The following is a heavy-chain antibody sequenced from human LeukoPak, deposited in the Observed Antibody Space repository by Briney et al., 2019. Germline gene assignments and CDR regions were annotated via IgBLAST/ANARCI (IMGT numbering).Heavy chain of an antibody. D-gene: IGHD6-6*01. CDR3: ATRPNEYSNY. J-gene: IGHJ4*02. CDR1: GFTFNTYA. V-gene: IGHV3-30-3*01. CDR2: ISYDGSHK. Sequence: GSLLLSCAASGFTFNTYAMNWVRQAPGKGLEWVAIISYDGSHKYYADSVKGRFTISRDNSKNTMYLQMSSLRAEDTAVYYCATRPNEYSNYWGQGTLVTVSS.